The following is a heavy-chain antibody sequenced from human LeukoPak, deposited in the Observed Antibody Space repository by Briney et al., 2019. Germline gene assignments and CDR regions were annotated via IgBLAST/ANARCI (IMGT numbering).Heavy chain of an antibody. Sequence: SETLSLTCTVSGDSVSAGVYWAWIRQPPGKGLEWIGSLYHSGSTYYNPSLKSRVTISVDTSKNQFSLKLSSVTAADTAVYYCARMGPAAAGIIDWGQGTLVTVSS. CDR3: ARMGPAAAGIID. CDR2: LYHSGST. CDR1: GDSVSAGVY. V-gene: IGHV4-38-2*02. D-gene: IGHD6-13*01. J-gene: IGHJ4*02.